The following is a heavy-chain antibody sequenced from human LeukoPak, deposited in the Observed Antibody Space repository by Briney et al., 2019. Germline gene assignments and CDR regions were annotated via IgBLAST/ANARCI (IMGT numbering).Heavy chain of an antibody. V-gene: IGHV3-33*01. CDR1: GFTFSSYG. J-gene: IGHJ4*02. D-gene: IGHD3-22*01. Sequence: GRSLRLSCAASGFTFSSYGMHWVRQAPGKGLEWVAVIWYDGSNKYYTDSVKGRFTISRDNSKNTLYLQMTNLRAEDTAVYYCAGARLFDGGGYGIDYWGQGTLVTVSS. CDR2: IWYDGSNK. CDR3: AGARLFDGGGYGIDY.